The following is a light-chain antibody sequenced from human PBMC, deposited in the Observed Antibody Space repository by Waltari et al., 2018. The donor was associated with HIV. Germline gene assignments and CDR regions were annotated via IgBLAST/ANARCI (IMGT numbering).Light chain of an antibody. J-gene: IGLJ2*01. CDR2: DDS. Sequence: SYVLTQPPSVSVAPGQTARITCGGNNIESKNVHWYHQKPGQAPVLVVYDDSDRPSGIPDRFSGSNSGNTATLTISRVEVEDEADYYCQVWDRRGVFGGGTKLTVL. CDR1: NIESKN. CDR3: QVWDRRGV. V-gene: IGLV3-21*02.